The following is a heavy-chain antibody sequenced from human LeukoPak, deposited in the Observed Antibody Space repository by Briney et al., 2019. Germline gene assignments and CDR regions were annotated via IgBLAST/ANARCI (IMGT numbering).Heavy chain of an antibody. CDR2: ISSSSSYI. CDR3: ARAYYGSGSYYVDY. Sequence: NPGGSLRLSCAASEFTFSSYSMNWVRQAPGKGLEWVSSISSSSSYIYYADSVKGRFTISRDNAKNSLYLQMNSLRAEDTAVYYCARAYYGSGSYYVDYWGQGTLVIVSS. V-gene: IGHV3-21*01. D-gene: IGHD3-10*01. CDR1: EFTFSSYS. J-gene: IGHJ4*02.